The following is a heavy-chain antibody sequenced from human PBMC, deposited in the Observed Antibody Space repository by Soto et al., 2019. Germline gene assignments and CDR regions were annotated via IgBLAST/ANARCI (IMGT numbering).Heavy chain of an antibody. CDR3: ASPADSSSSWVSWFDP. V-gene: IGHV4-39*01. Sequence: QLQLQESGPGLVKPSETLSLTCTVSGGSISSSSYYWGWIRQPPGKGLEWIGSIYYSGSTYYNPSLKSRVTISVDTSKNQFSLKLSSVTAADTAVYYCASPADSSSSWVSWFDPWGQGTLVTVSS. CDR2: IYYSGST. CDR1: GGSISSSSYY. D-gene: IGHD6-6*01. J-gene: IGHJ5*02.